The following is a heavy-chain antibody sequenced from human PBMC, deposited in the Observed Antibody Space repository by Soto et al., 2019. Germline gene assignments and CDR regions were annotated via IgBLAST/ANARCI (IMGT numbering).Heavy chain of an antibody. CDR1: GYTFNTYY. J-gene: IGHJ4*02. D-gene: IGHD2-21*02. CDR3: ARGGHIAVVTASFDY. V-gene: IGHV1-46*02. CDR2: IHPSGGGT. Sequence: APVKVSCKRSGYTFNTYYLHCLRKAPGQALEWMGVIHPSGGGTTYAQKFLGRVTVTRDTSTTTVFMELSSLRSDDTAVYYCARGGHIAVVTASFDYWGQGTLVTVSS.